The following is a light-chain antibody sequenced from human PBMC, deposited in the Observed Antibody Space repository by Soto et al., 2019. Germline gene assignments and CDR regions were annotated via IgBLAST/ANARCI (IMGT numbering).Light chain of an antibody. V-gene: IGLV2-14*01. CDR1: SSDVGGYDF. CDR2: EVS. CDR3: ASYTTGSPGV. J-gene: IGLJ3*02. Sequence: QSALTQPASVSGSPGQSITISCTGTSSDVGGYDFVSWYQQYPGKAPKLLIYEVSHRPSGVSNRFSGSKSGNTASLTISGLQAEDEADYYCASYTTGSPGVFGGGTKLTVL.